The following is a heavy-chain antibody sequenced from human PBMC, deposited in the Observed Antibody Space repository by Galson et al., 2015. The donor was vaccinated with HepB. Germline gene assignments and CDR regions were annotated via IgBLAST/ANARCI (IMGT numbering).Heavy chain of an antibody. D-gene: IGHD3-22*01. CDR3: ARDPGIIVVVDDAFDI. CDR1: GFTFSSYA. Sequence: SLRLSCAASGFTFSSYAMHWVRQAPGKGLERVAVISYDGSNKYYADSVKGRFTISRDNSKNTLYLQMNSLRAEDTAVYYCARDPGIIVVVDDAFDIWGQGTMVTVSS. V-gene: IGHV3-30-3*01. CDR2: ISYDGSNK. J-gene: IGHJ3*02.